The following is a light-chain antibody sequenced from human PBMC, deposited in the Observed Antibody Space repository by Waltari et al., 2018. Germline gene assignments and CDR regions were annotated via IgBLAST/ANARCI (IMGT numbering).Light chain of an antibody. Sequence: QSVLTQPPSASGTPGQRVTISCSGSSSHIGTNTVNWYQPPPGTAPKLLMFSNNQRPSGVPDRFSGSKSGTSASLAISGLQSEDEADYYCAAWDDSLNGPLFGGGTKLTVL. CDR1: SSHIGTNT. CDR2: SNN. CDR3: AAWDDSLNGPL. V-gene: IGLV1-44*01. J-gene: IGLJ2*01.